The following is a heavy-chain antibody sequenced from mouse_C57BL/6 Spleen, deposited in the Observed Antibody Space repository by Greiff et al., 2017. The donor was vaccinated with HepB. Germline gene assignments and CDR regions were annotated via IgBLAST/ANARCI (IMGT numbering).Heavy chain of an antibody. V-gene: IGHV1-69*01. J-gene: IGHJ4*01. D-gene: IGHD2-14*01. Sequence: VQLQQSGAELVMPGASVKLSCKASGYTFTSYWMHWVKQRPGQGLEWIGEIDPSDSYTNYNQKFKGKSTLTVDKSSSTAYMQLSSLTSEDSAVYYCARYRLLNYYAMDYWGQGTSVTVSS. CDR1: GYTFTSYW. CDR3: ARYRLLNYYAMDY. CDR2: IDPSDSYT.